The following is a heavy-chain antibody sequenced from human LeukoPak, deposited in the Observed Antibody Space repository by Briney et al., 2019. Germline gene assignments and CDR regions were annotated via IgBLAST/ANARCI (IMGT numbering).Heavy chain of an antibody. J-gene: IGHJ6*03. CDR3: AKEGFGESLDYYYYYYMDV. D-gene: IGHD3-10*01. V-gene: IGHV3-30*02. Sequence: PGGSLRLSCAASGFTFSGYWMTWVRQAPGKGLEWVAFIRYDGSNKYYADSVKGRFTISRDNSKNTLYLQMNSLRAEDTAVYYCAKEGFGESLDYYYYYYMDVWGKGTTVTISS. CDR1: GFTFSGYW. CDR2: IRYDGSNK.